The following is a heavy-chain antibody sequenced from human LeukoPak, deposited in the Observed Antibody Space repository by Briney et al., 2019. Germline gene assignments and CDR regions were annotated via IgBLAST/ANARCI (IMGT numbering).Heavy chain of an antibody. J-gene: IGHJ5*02. CDR3: ARGRRPEYDFWSGYYTNWFDP. D-gene: IGHD3-3*01. Sequence: ASVKVSCKASGYTFTSYGISWVRQAPGQGLEWMGWISAYNGNTNYAQKLQGRVTMTTDTSTSTAYMELRSLRSDDTAVYYCARGRRPEYDFWSGYYTNWFDPWGQGTLVTVSS. V-gene: IGHV1-18*01. CDR1: GYTFTSYG. CDR2: ISAYNGNT.